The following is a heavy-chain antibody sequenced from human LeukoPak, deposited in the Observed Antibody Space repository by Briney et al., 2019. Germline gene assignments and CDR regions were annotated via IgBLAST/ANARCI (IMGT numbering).Heavy chain of an antibody. CDR1: GFTFSSYA. Sequence: GGSLRLSCAASGFTFSSYAMSWVRQAPGKGLEWVSAISGSGGSTYYADSVKGRFTISRDNSKNTLYLQMSSLRAEDTAVYYCAKDRRAFGDSPDYWGQGTLVTVSS. V-gene: IGHV3-23*01. D-gene: IGHD4-17*01. CDR2: ISGSGGST. J-gene: IGHJ4*02. CDR3: AKDRRAFGDSPDY.